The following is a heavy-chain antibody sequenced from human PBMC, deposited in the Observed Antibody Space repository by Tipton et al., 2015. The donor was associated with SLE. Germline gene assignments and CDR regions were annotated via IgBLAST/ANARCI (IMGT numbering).Heavy chain of an antibody. J-gene: IGHJ6*03. CDR3: ARVGVVAATHYYYYMDV. CDR2: INAGNGNT. Sequence: QLVQSGPEVKKPGASVKVSCKASGYTFTSCAMHWVRQDPGQRLEWMGWINAGNGNTKYSQKFQGRVTITRDTSASTAYMELSSLRSEDTAVYYCARVGVVAATHYYYYMDVWGKGTTVTVSS. CDR1: GYTFTSCA. D-gene: IGHD2-15*01. V-gene: IGHV1-3*01.